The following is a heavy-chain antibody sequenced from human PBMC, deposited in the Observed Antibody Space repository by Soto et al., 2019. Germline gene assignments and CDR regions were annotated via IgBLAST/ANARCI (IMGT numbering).Heavy chain of an antibody. CDR3: ARAARPGYYYYYYGMDV. Sequence: PSETLSLTCTVSGGSISSYYWSWIRQPAGEGLEWIGRIYTSGSTNYNPSLKSRVTMSVDTSKNQFSLKLSSVTAADTAVYYCARAARPGYYYYYYGMDVWGQGTTVTVSS. CDR2: IYTSGST. CDR1: GGSISSYY. V-gene: IGHV4-4*07. D-gene: IGHD6-6*01. J-gene: IGHJ6*02.